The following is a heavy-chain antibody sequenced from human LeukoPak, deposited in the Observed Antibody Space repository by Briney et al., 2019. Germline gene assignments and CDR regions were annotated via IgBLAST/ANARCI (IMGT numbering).Heavy chain of an antibody. CDR1: GFTVSSNY. V-gene: IGHV3-48*01. Sequence: PGGSLRLSCAASGFTVSSNYMNWVRQAPGKGLEWVAHISSSSSTKYYADSMRGRFTISRDNSKNTMWLQMSSLRAEDTAVYYCATENNGAYFGSFGYWGQGTLVTVSS. D-gene: IGHD1-26*01. CDR3: ATENNGAYFGSFGY. CDR2: ISSSSSTK. J-gene: IGHJ4*02.